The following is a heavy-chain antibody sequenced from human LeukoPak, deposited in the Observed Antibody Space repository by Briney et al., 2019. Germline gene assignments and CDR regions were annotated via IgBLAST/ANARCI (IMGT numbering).Heavy chain of an antibody. CDR2: IYYSGST. V-gene: IGHV4-59*01. Sequence: SETLSLTCTVSRGSLSNYYWTWIRQPPGKGLEWIGYIYYSGSTNYNPSLKSRVTISVDTSKNQFSLKLSSVTAADTAVYYCARSPVAGARYYFDYWGQGTLVTVSS. CDR1: RGSLSNYY. CDR3: ARSPVAGARYYFDY. D-gene: IGHD4-23*01. J-gene: IGHJ4*02.